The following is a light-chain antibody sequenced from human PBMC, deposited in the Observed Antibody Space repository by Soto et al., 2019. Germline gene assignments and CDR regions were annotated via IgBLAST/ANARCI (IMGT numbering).Light chain of an antibody. J-gene: IGKJ4*01. CDR3: QQYNNWPLT. Sequence: EIVLTQSPATLSLSPGERATLSCRASQRVSSSLAWYQHKHGQAPRLLIYGASTRATGIPARFTGSGSGTEFTLTISSLQSEDFAVYYCQQYNNWPLTFGGGTKV. V-gene: IGKV3-15*01. CDR2: GAS. CDR1: QRVSSS.